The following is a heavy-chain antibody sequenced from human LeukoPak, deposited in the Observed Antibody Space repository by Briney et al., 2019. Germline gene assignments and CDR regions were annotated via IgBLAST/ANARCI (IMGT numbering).Heavy chain of an antibody. CDR3: ASPTSYLAGTGLQFDF. D-gene: IGHD6-19*01. J-gene: IGHJ4*02. Sequence: SVKVSCKASGGTFSRLAISWVRQAPGLGLEWMGRIVPSFGTTNYAQNFQGRVTIAADKSTSTAYMELSSLKSEDTAIYFCASPTSYLAGTGLQFDFWGQGTLVTVSS. V-gene: IGHV1-69*06. CDR1: GGTFSRLA. CDR2: IVPSFGTT.